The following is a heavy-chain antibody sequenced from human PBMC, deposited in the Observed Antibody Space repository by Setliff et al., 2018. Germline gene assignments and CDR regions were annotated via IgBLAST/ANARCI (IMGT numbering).Heavy chain of an antibody. CDR2: IFYSERT. D-gene: IGHD1-1*01. J-gene: IGHJ1*01. Sequence: SETLSLTCTVSGASITNINYYWGLTRQPPGKGLEWIGSIFYSERTFYNPSLKSRVTISVDTSKNQLSLTLSSVTAADTAVYYCVREGYSEYFQDWGRGTLVTVSS. CDR1: GASITNINYY. V-gene: IGHV4-39*07. CDR3: VREGYSEYFQD.